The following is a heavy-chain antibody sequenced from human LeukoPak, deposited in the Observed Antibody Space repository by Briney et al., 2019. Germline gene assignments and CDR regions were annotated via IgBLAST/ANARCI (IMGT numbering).Heavy chain of an antibody. CDR1: GDSVSSNSAA. Sequence: HSQTLSLTCAISGDSVSSNSAAWNWIRQSPSRGLEWLGRTYYRSRWYYDYAVSVESRIIINPDTSENQFSLQLSSVTPDDTAVYYCAGGWFLAYWGQGTLVTVSS. CDR3: AGGWFLAY. J-gene: IGHJ4*02. V-gene: IGHV6-1*01. CDR2: TYYRSRWYY. D-gene: IGHD2-15*01.